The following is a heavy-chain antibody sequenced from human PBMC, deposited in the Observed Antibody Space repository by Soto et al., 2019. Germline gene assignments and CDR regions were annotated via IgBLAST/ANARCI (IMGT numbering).Heavy chain of an antibody. CDR2: MYYSGST. J-gene: IGHJ4*02. V-gene: IGHV4-59*01. D-gene: IGHD6-19*01. CDR1: GGSISSYY. Sequence: QVQLQESGPGLVKPSETLSLTCTVSGGSISSYYWSRIRQPPGKGLEWIGYMYYSGSTNYNPSLKSRVTISVDTSKNQFSLKLSSVTAADTAVYYCARGAVAGIDYWGQGTLVTVSS. CDR3: ARGAVAGIDY.